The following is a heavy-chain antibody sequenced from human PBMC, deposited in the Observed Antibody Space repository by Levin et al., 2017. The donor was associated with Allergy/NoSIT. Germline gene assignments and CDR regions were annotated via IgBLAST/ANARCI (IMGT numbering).Heavy chain of an antibody. D-gene: IGHD2-15*01. Sequence: GGSLRLSCAASGFTFSSFSLNWVRQAPGKGLEWVSYMSSSGSTIYYADSVKGRFTISRDNAKNSLYLQMSSLRDEDTAVYYCARGCSGGTCYRFDPWGQGTLVTVSS. CDR2: MSSSGSTI. CDR3: ARGCSGGTCYRFDP. J-gene: IGHJ5*02. CDR1: GFTFSSFS. V-gene: IGHV3-48*02.